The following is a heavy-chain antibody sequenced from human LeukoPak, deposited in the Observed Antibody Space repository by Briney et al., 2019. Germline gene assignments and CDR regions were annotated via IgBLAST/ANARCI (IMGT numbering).Heavy chain of an antibody. V-gene: IGHV3-9*01. CDR3: AKDSDSSGYYAHVVY. J-gene: IGHJ4*02. CDR2: ISWNSGSI. Sequence: GGSLRLSCAASGFTFDDYAMHWVRQAPGKGLEWVSGISWNSGSIGYADSVKGRFTISRDNAKNSLYLQMNSLRAEDTALYYCAKDSDSSGYYAHVVYWGQGTLATVSS. CDR1: GFTFDDYA. D-gene: IGHD3-22*01.